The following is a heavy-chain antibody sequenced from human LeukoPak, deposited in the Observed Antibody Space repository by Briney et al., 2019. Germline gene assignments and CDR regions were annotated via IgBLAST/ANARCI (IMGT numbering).Heavy chain of an antibody. CDR1: GGSISSGSYY. V-gene: IGHV4-61*02. J-gene: IGHJ3*02. Sequence: SQTLSLTCTVSGGSISSGSYYWSWSRQPAGKGLEWIGRIYTSGSTNYNPSLKSRVTISVDTSKSQFSLKLSSVTAADTAVYYCARGSRITMIVVADDAFDIWGQGTMVTVSS. CDR3: ARGSRITMIVVADDAFDI. D-gene: IGHD3-22*01. CDR2: IYTSGST.